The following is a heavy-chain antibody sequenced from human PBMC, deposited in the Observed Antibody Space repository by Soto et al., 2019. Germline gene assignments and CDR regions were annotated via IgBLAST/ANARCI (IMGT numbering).Heavy chain of an antibody. D-gene: IGHD2-15*01. V-gene: IGHV3-66*01. Sequence: PGGLHRHSNAVSWFNSRGQDVRWIRKEPRKGLESVSLIQSGGPTYYADSVKGRFTISRDTSENTVHLQMDSLRAEDTAVYYCARDDVLREGGRCYGVPLDVWGKGTTVTVSS. CDR3: ARDDVLREGGRCYGVPLDV. CDR2: IQSGGPT. CDR1: WFNSRGQD. J-gene: IGHJ6*04.